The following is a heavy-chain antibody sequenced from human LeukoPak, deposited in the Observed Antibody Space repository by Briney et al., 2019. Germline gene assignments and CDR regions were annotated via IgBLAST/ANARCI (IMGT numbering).Heavy chain of an antibody. CDR1: GAYISNYY. J-gene: IGHJ4*02. CDR2: IHSSGGS. Sequence: SETLSLTCTVSGAYISNYYWSWIRQTPKKGLEWMGHIHSSGGSSYYPSLKSRLTLSIDTSRNQLSLKLPSVTAADTAVYFCARLGSYHDFWGQGALVTVSS. D-gene: IGHD1-26*01. CDR3: ARLGSYHDF. V-gene: IGHV4-4*09.